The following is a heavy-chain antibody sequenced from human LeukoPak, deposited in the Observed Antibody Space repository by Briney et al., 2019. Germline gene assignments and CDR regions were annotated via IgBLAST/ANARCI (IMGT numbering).Heavy chain of an antibody. Sequence: GGSLRLSCAASGFTVSSNYMSWVRQAPGKGLEWVSVIYSSGSTYYADSVKGRFTISRGNSKNTLHLQMNTLRAEDTAVYYCASRIATAGSVDFWGQGTLVTVSS. CDR1: GFTVSSNY. CDR3: ASRIATAGSVDF. D-gene: IGHD6-13*01. V-gene: IGHV3-53*01. CDR2: IYSSGST. J-gene: IGHJ4*02.